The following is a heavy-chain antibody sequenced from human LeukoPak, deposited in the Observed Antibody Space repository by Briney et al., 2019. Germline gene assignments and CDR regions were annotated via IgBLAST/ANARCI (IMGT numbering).Heavy chain of an antibody. CDR2: INHSGST. V-gene: IGHV4-34*01. CDR1: GGSFSGYY. CDR3: TVVAATLNSY. Sequence: SETLSLTCAVDGGSFSGYYWSWIRQPPGKGLEWIGEINHSGSTNYNPSLKSRVTISVDTSKNQFSLKLSSVTAADTAVYYCTVVAATLNSYWGQGTLVTVSS. D-gene: IGHD2-15*01. J-gene: IGHJ4*02.